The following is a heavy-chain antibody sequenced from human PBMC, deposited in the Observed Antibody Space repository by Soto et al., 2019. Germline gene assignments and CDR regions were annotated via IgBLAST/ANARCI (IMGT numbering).Heavy chain of an antibody. D-gene: IGHD2-15*01. CDR1: GFTFGDYA. J-gene: IGHJ4*02. CDR2: IRSKAYGGTT. V-gene: IGHV3-49*03. CDR3: TRDLRDIVVVVAAGDY. Sequence: GGSLRLSCTASGFTFGDYAMSWFRQAPGKGLEWVGFIRSKAYGGTTEYAASVKGRFTISRDDSKSIAYLQMNSLKTEDTAVYYCTRDLRDIVVVVAAGDYWGQGTLVTVSS.